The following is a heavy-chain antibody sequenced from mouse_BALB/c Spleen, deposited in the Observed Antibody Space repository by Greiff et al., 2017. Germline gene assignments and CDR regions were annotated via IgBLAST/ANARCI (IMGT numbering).Heavy chain of an antibody. CDR2: INSNGGST. J-gene: IGHJ4*01. CDR3: ARDRYWMDY. Sequence: EVKLVESGGGLVQPGGSLKLSCAASGFTFSSYGMSWVRQTPDKRLELVATINSNGGSTYYPDSVKGRFTISRDNAKNTLYLQMSSLKSEDTAMYYCARDRYWMDYWGQGTSVTVSS. CDR1: GFTFSSYG. D-gene: IGHD2-12*01. V-gene: IGHV5-6-3*01.